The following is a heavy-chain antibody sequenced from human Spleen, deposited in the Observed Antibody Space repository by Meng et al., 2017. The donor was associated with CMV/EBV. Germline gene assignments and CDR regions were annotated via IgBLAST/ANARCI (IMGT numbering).Heavy chain of an antibody. Sequence: GESLKISCAASGFTFSDYYMSWIRQAPGKGLEWVSYISSSGSTIYYADSVKGRFTISRDNAKNSLYLQMNSLRVEDTAVYYCARTPRGVVVVVATAIDYWGQGTLVTVSS. J-gene: IGHJ4*02. CDR2: ISSSGSTI. V-gene: IGHV3-11*04. D-gene: IGHD2-15*01. CDR3: ARTPRGVVVVVATAIDY. CDR1: GFTFSDYY.